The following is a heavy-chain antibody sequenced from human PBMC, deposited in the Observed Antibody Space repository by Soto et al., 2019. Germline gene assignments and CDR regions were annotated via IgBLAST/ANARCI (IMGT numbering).Heavy chain of an antibody. CDR3: ARTTAVPNTLRSRYFFDY. D-gene: IGHD4-17*01. V-gene: IGHV4-61*01. J-gene: IGHJ4*02. CDR2: VYYSGTT. CDR1: GGSVSDKTYY. Sequence: QVQLQESGPGLLKPSETLCLTCSVSGGSVSDKTYYWSWIRQPQGKRLEWIGYVYYSGTTNYNPSLKCPVTSTVDLANNQFSLGLNSVHTADTALYYCARTTAVPNTLRSRYFFDYLGQGTLVTVSS.